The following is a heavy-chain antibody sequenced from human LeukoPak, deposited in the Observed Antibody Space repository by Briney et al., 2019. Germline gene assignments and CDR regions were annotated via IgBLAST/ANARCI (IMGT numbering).Heavy chain of an antibody. J-gene: IGHJ3*02. CDR3: TTDIDCSSTSCYLDRYAFDI. CDR2: IYSGGST. Sequence: GGSLRLSCAASGFTVSSNYMSWVRQAPGKGLEWVSVIYSGGSTYYADSVKGRFTISRDDSKNTLYLQMNSLKTEDTAVYYCTTDIDCSSTSCYLDRYAFDIWGQGTMVTVSS. V-gene: IGHV3-66*01. D-gene: IGHD2-2*01. CDR1: GFTVSSNY.